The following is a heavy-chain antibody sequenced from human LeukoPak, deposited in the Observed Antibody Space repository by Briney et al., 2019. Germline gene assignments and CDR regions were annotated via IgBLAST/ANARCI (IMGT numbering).Heavy chain of an antibody. CDR2: MNHSGSI. CDR3: ARGRLRLLGAFDI. V-gene: IGHV4-34*01. CDR1: GGSFSGYD. J-gene: IGHJ3*02. Sequence: SETLSLTCAVNGGSFSGYDWSWVRQPPGKGLEWIGEMNHSGSINYNPSLKSRVTISVDTSKNQFSLKLNSVTAADTAVYYCARGRLRLLGAFDISGPGKMVTVSS. D-gene: IGHD2-15*01.